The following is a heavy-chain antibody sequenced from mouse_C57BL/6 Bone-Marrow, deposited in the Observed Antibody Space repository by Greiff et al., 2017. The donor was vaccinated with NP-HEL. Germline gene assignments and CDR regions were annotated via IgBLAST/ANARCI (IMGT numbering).Heavy chain of an antibody. J-gene: IGHJ4*01. CDR2: INPSNGGT. D-gene: IGHD1-1*02. CDR1: GYTFTSYW. V-gene: IGHV1-53*01. Sequence: VQLQQPGTELVKPGASVKLSCKASGYTFTSYWMHWVKQRPGQGLEWIGNINPSNGGTNYNEKFKSKATLTVDKSSSTAYMQLSSLTSEDAAVYYCARDLGGLAYAMDYWGQGTSVTVSS. CDR3: ARDLGGLAYAMDY.